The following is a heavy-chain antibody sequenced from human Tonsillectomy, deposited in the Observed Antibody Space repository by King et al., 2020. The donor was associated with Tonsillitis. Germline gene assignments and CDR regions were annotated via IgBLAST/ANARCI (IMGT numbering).Heavy chain of an antibody. CDR2: ISGSGGTT. J-gene: IGHJ3*01. CDR3: AKNYFKEGCYYYASF. Sequence: VQLVESGGGLVQPGGSLRLSCAASGFTFSSYAMGWVRQAPGKGLEWVSVISGSGGTTYYADSVKGRFTISRDNSKNTLDLQMNSLRAGDTAEYYCAKNYFKEGCYYYASFWGQGTMVTVSS. V-gene: IGHV3-23*04. CDR1: GFTFSSYA. D-gene: IGHD3-22*01.